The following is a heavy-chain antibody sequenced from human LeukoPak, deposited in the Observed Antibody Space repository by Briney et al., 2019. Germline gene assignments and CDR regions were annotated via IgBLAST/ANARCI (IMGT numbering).Heavy chain of an antibody. J-gene: IGHJ4*02. CDR2: IYYSGST. CDR1: GGSISSGDYY. V-gene: IGHV4-30-4*01. Sequence: PSETLSLTCTVSGGSISSGDYYWSWIRQPPGKGLEWIGYIYYSGSTYYNPSLKSRVTISVDTSKNQFSLKLSSVPAADTAVYYCASFCSSTSCYGGYWGQGTLVTVSS. D-gene: IGHD2-2*01. CDR3: ASFCSSTSCYGGY.